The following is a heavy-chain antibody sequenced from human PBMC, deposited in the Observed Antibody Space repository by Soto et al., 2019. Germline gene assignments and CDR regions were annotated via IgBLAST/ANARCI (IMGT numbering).Heavy chain of an antibody. Sequence: GASVKVSCRAAGYTFPSYDMHWVRQARGQGLAWMGIINPSGGSTRSARKLPGRVTMTRDTSTSTVYLERSSLRSEDTAVYYCARPPTTVVTRHAFDIWGQGTMVTVSS. D-gene: IGHD4-17*01. CDR1: GYTFPSYD. CDR2: INPSGGST. CDR3: ARPPTTVVTRHAFDI. V-gene: IGHV1-46*04. J-gene: IGHJ3*02.